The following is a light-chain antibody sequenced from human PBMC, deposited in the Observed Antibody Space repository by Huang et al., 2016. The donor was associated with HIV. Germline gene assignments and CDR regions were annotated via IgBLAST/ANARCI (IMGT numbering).Light chain of an antibody. CDR2: AAS. J-gene: IGKJ5*01. CDR3: QQFSSYPIT. V-gene: IGKV1-9*01. CDR1: QGSSSY. Sequence: IQLTQSPSSLSASVGDRVTITCRASQGSSSYLTCYQQKPGKSPKLLIYAASTLQSGVPSRFSGSGSGTDFTLTISSLQPEDFATYYCQQFSSYPITFGQGTRLEIK.